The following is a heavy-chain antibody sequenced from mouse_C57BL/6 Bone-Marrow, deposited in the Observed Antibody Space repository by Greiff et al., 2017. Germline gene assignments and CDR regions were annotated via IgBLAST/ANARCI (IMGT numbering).Heavy chain of an antibody. Sequence: VQLQQSVAELVRPVASVKLSCTASGFNIKNTYMHWVKQRPEQGLEWIGRIDPANGNTKYAPKFQGKATITADTSSNTAYLQLSSLTSEDTAIYYCARSHRYDYDGAWFAYWGQGTLVTVSA. J-gene: IGHJ3*01. V-gene: IGHV14-3*01. D-gene: IGHD2-4*01. CDR1: GFNIKNTY. CDR2: IDPANGNT. CDR3: ARSHRYDYDGAWFAY.